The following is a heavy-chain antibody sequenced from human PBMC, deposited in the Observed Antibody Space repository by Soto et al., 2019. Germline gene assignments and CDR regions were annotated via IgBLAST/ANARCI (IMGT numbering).Heavy chain of an antibody. CDR2: FDPEDGET. CDR3: ATPAEYWSGYYTQFDY. CDR1: GYTLTELS. D-gene: IGHD3-3*01. V-gene: IGHV1-24*01. Sequence: ASVKVSCKVSGYTLTELSMHWVRQAPGKGLEWMGGFDPEDGETIYAQKFQGRVTMTEDTSTDTAYMELSSLRSEDTAVYYCATPAEYWSGYYTQFDYWGQGTLVTVSS. J-gene: IGHJ4*02.